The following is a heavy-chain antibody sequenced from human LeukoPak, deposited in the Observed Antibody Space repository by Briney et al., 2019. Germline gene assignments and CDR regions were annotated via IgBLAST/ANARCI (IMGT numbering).Heavy chain of an antibody. D-gene: IGHD5/OR15-5a*01. V-gene: IGHV3-23*01. Sequence: GALRLSCAASGFTVSSNYMSWVRQAPGKGLEWVSAISGSGGSTYYADSVKGRFTISRDNSKNTLYLQMNSLKTEDTAVYYCAVVSTGYRWLDPWGQGTLVTVSS. CDR3: AVVSTGYRWLDP. J-gene: IGHJ5*02. CDR1: GFTVSSNY. CDR2: ISGSGGST.